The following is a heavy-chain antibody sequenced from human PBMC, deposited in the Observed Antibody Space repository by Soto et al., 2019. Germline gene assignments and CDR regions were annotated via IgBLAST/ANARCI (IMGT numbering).Heavy chain of an antibody. V-gene: IGHV3-30-3*01. D-gene: IGHD4-17*01. CDR2: MSYDGSNK. J-gene: IGHJ4*02. CDR3: ARGTVTTPLASDY. Sequence: QVQLVESGGGVVQPGRSLRLSCAASGFTFSSYAMHWVRQAPGKGLEWVAVMSYDGSNKYYADSVKGRFTISRDNSKNTLYLQMNSLRAEDTAVYYCARGTVTTPLASDYWGQGTLVTVSS. CDR1: GFTFSSYA.